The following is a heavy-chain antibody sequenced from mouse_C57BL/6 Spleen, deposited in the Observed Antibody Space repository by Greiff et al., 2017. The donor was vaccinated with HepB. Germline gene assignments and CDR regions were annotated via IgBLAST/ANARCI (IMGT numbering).Heavy chain of an antibody. CDR1: GFTFSDYY. J-gene: IGHJ1*03. D-gene: IGHD2-3*01. V-gene: IGHV5-12*01. Sequence: EVKLVESGGGLVQPGGSLTLSCAASGFTFSDYYMYWVRQTPEKRLEWVAYISNGGGSTYYPDTGKGRFTISRDNAKNTLYLQMSRLKSEDTAMYYCARRDGYYDYFDVWGTGTTVTVSS. CDR2: ISNGGGST. CDR3: ARRDGYYDYFDV.